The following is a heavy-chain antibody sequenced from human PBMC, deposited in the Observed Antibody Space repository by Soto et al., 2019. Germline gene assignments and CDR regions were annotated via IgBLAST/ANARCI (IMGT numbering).Heavy chain of an antibody. D-gene: IGHD6-19*01. V-gene: IGHV4-34*01. CDR3: ARGQRTIAVAGFDY. Sequence: PSDTLSLTCAVYGGSVSGYYWSWIRQPAGKGLEWIGEINHSGSTNYNPSLKSRVTISVDTSKNQFSLKLSSVTAADTAVYYCARGQRTIAVAGFDYWGQGTLVTVSS. CDR1: GGSVSGYY. CDR2: INHSGST. J-gene: IGHJ4*02.